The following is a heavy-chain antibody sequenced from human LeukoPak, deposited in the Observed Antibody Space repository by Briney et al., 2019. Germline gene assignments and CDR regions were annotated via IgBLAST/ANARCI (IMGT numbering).Heavy chain of an antibody. CDR1: GYSISTTSHY. Sequence: SETLSLTCGVSGYSISTTSHYWGWIRQPPGGGLEWIGSIYYSGRTYYNPSLKSRVTISVDTSKNQFSLKLSSVTAADTAVYYCASGRMDWFDPWGQGTLVTVSS. CDR2: IYYSGRT. V-gene: IGHV4-39*07. J-gene: IGHJ5*02. D-gene: IGHD1-14*01. CDR3: ASGRMDWFDP.